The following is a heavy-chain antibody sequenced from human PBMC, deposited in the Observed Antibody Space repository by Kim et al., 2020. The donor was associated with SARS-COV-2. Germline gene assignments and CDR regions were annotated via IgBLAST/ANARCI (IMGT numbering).Heavy chain of an antibody. CDR1: GLSFSDSY. J-gene: IGHJ1*01. CDR2: ISTRGESI. Sequence: GGSLRLSCAASGLSFSDSYMNWVHQAPGKGLEWLSFISTRGESIFYAYSVEGRFTIFRANAKNSLYLQMNYLRDEDTAAYYCARRGNGNNASGCWG. D-gene: IGHD1-1*01. CDR3: ARRGNGNNASGC. V-gene: IGHV3-11*01.